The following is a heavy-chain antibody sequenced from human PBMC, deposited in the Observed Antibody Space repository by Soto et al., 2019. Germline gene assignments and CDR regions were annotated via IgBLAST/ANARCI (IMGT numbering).Heavy chain of an antibody. D-gene: IGHD4-17*01. CDR3: ARLPTTVTTRTTQVNYYYYMDV. V-gene: IGHV4-39*01. CDR2: IYYSGST. J-gene: IGHJ6*03. CDR1: GGSISSSSYY. Sequence: PSETLSLTCTVSGGSISSSSYYWGWIRQPPGKGLEWIGSIYYSGSTYYNPSLKSRVTISVDTSKNQFSLKLSSVTAADTAVYYCARLPTTVTTRTTQVNYYYYMDVWGKGTTVTVSS.